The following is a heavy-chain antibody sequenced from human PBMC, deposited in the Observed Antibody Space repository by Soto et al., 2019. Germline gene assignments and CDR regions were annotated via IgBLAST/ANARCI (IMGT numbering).Heavy chain of an antibody. CDR1: GFTFSSYW. CDR2: IKQDGSEK. V-gene: IGHV3-7*01. D-gene: IGHD3-3*01. J-gene: IGHJ6*03. CDR3: ARDQDDFWSPDYYYYYMDV. Sequence: GGSLRLSCAASGFTFSSYWMSWVRQAPGKGLEWVANIKQDGSEKYYVDSVKGRFTISRDNAKNSLYLQMNSLRAEDTAVYYCARDQDDFWSPDYYYYYMDVWGKGTTVTVSS.